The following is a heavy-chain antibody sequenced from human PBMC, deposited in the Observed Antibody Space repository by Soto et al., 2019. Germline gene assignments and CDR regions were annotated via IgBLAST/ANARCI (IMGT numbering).Heavy chain of an antibody. Sequence: SETLSLTCTVSGGSISSSSYYWGWIRQPPGKGLEWIGSIYYSGSTYYNPSLKSRVTISVDTSKNQFSLKLSSVTAADTAVYYCARPKKEPMVKGYDFIFDYWGQGTLVTVSS. CDR3: ARPKKEPMVKGYDFIFDY. D-gene: IGHD5-12*01. J-gene: IGHJ4*02. V-gene: IGHV4-39*01. CDR1: GGSISSSSYY. CDR2: IYYSGST.